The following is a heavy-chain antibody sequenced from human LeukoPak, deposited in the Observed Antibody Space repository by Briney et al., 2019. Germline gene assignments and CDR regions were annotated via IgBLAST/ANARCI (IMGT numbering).Heavy chain of an antibody. J-gene: IGHJ2*01. CDR1: GFTFSIYA. V-gene: IGHV3-30-3*01. D-gene: IGHD3-16*01. Sequence: PGKSLRLSCAASGFTFSIYAMHWVRQAPGKGLEWVAVISYDGRNTFYTDSVKGRFTISRDNSKNTLYLQMNSLGPEDTAVYYCARDSEGGTGWYFDLWGRGTLVTASS. CDR3: ARDSEGGTGWYFDL. CDR2: ISYDGRNT.